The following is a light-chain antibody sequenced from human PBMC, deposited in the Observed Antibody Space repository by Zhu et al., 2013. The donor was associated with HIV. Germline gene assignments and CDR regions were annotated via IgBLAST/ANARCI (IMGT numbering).Light chain of an antibody. CDR1: QGISSY. Sequence: EIVLTQSPGSLSLSPGERATLSCRASQGISSYLAWYQQKPGQAPRLLIYDASNRAAGIPARFSGSGSVRDFTLTITGLEPEDFAVYYCQQYGSSPLTFGGGT. CDR2: DAS. V-gene: IGKV3-20*01. CDR3: QQYGSSPLT. J-gene: IGKJ4*01.